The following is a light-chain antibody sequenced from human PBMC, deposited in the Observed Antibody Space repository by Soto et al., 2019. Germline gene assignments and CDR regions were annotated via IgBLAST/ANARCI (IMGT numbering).Light chain of an antibody. V-gene: IGLV2-14*01. Sequence: QSALTQPASVSGSPGQSITISCTGTRSDVGGYNYVSWYQQHPGKAPKLMIYDVSNRPSGVSDRFSGSKSTNTASLTISELEAQDEADYYYSSYTSGGTLAVVFGRGTKVTVL. J-gene: IGLJ2*01. CDR3: SSYTSGGTLAVV. CDR2: DVS. CDR1: RSDVGGYNY.